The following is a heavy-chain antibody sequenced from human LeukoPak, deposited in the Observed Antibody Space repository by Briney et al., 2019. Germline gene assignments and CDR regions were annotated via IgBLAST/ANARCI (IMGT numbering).Heavy chain of an antibody. D-gene: IGHD3-16*01. CDR2: IDPNRGAT. V-gene: IGHV1-2*02. CDR3: ARDVSAGGTNWFDP. CDR1: GYTFSDYY. J-gene: IGHJ5*02. Sequence: ASVKVSCKASGYTFSDYYIHWVRQAPGQGLEWMGWIDPNRGATNYEQKFHGRVTMTSDTSMSTAYMEMSRLRSDDTAVYYCARDVSAGGTNWFDPWGQGTLVTVSS.